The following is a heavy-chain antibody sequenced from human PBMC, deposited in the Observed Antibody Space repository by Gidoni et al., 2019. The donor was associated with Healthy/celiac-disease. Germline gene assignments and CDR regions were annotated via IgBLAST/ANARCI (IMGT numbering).Heavy chain of an antibody. Sequence: QLQLQESGPGLVKPPETLSLTCTVSGGSISSISDSWGWIRPPPGKGLEWIGSVYYSGGTYYNPSLKSRVTISVDTSKNQFSLKLSSVTAADTAVYYCASAGAYCGGGCSRSGSPFDYWGQGTLVTVSS. CDR1: GGSISSISDS. J-gene: IGHJ4*02. D-gene: IGHD2-21*02. CDR2: VYYSGGT. V-gene: IGHV4-39*01. CDR3: ASAGAYCGGGCSRSGSPFDY.